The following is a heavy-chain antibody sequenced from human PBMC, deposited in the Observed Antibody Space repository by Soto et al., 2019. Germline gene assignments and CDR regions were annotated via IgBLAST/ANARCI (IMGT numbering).Heavy chain of an antibody. J-gene: IGHJ6*02. V-gene: IGHV4-34*01. CDR2: LDQSGGT. Sequence: QVQLQQWGAGLLKASETLSLTCAVVGDSLRGQSWNWIRQSPGKGLEWIGELDQSGGTNYNPSLKSRGIISDDTAKKQFSLTLTSVTAADTAVYYCAREDRYGWSGESFDVWGQGTTVTVSS. D-gene: IGHD6-19*01. CDR1: GDSLRGQS. CDR3: AREDRYGWSGESFDV.